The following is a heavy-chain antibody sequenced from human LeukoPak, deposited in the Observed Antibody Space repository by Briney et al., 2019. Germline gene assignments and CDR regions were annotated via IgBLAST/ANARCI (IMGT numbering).Heavy chain of an antibody. CDR2: INPNSGGT. J-gene: IGHJ3*02. Sequence: GASVEVSCKASGYTFTGCYMHWVRQAPGQGLEWMGWINPNSGGTNYAQKFQGRVTMTRDTSISTAYMELSRLRSDDTAVYYCARGHSSGYLDAFDIWGQGTMVTVSS. CDR1: GYTFTGCY. D-gene: IGHD3-22*01. V-gene: IGHV1-2*02. CDR3: ARGHSSGYLDAFDI.